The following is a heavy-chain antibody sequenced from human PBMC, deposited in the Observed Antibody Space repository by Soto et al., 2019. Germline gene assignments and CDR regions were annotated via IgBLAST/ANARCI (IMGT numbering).Heavy chain of an antibody. J-gene: IGHJ4*02. CDR1: GYMFTKSA. V-gene: IGHV1-3*01. D-gene: IGHD6-19*01. CDR2: ISGGNGNT. CDR3: ARDGVAAGNINFDH. Sequence: ASVKVSCKASGYMFTKSAMHWVRQAPGQRLEWMGWISGGNGNTKYSPKLQDRVTITRDTSASTAYMELSSLRSEDTALYYCARDGVAAGNINFDHWGQGTLVTVSS.